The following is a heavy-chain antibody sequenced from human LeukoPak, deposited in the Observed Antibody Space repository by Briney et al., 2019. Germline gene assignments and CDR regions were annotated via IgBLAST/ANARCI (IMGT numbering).Heavy chain of an antibody. CDR3: AGHGSFYDPKYYYMDV. J-gene: IGHJ6*03. CDR2: IYTSGST. V-gene: IGHV4-61*02. CDR1: GGSISSGSYY. D-gene: IGHD2-15*01. Sequence: SQTLSLTCTVSGGSISSGSYYWSWIRQPAGKGLEWIGRIYTSGSTNYNPSLKSRVTISVDTSKNQFSLKLSSVTAADTAVYYCAGHGSFYDPKYYYMDVWGKGTTVTVSS.